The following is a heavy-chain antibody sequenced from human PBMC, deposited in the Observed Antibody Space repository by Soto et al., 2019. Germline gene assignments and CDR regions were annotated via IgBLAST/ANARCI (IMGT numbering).Heavy chain of an antibody. D-gene: IGHD3-16*01. Sequence: VQLVESGGGLIQAGGSLRLSCAVSGFTVSNNFMMWVRQAPGKGLEWVSLIYSGGSISYADSVKGRFSISRDGSMNMLYLQMNRLTAADTAVYYCAREGNGQRGSPHWGQGTLVTVSS. V-gene: IGHV3-53*02. CDR3: AREGNGQRGSPH. J-gene: IGHJ4*02. CDR1: GFTVSNNF. CDR2: IYSGGSI.